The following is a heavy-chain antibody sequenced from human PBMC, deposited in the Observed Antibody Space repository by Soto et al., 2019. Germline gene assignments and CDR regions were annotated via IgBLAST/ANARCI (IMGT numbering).Heavy chain of an antibody. J-gene: IGHJ4*02. CDR2: ISGGGDTT. V-gene: IGHV3-23*01. CDR1: GFTFNNYA. Sequence: EVQLLESGGGLVQPGGSLRLSCAASGFTFNNYAMTWVRQAPGKGLERVSAISGGGDTTPYADSVKGRFTVSRNGSKNTLYLQRSSLRAEDTALYYCAKGRGGSGSLTPRVDFWGQGTLVTVSS. D-gene: IGHD3-10*01. CDR3: AKGRGGSGSLTPRVDF.